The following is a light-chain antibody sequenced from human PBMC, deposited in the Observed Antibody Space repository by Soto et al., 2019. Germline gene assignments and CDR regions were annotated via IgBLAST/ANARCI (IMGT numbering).Light chain of an antibody. Sequence: QAVVTQPASVSGSPGQSITISCTGTSSDVWSHNLVSWYQQHPGQAPKLMIYEVSKRPLGVSARFSASKSGNTASLTISGLQAEDEADYYCCSYGGSRAVFGGGTQLTVL. CDR2: EVS. CDR3: CSYGGSRAV. V-gene: IGLV2-23*02. J-gene: IGLJ7*01. CDR1: SSDVWSHNL.